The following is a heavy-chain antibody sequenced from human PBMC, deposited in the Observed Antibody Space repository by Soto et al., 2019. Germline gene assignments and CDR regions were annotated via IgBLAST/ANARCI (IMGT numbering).Heavy chain of an antibody. CDR2: IYYSGST. Sequence: SETLSLTCTVSGGSISSYYWSWIRQPPGKGLEWIGYIYYSGSTNYNPSLKSRVTISVDTSKNQFSLKLSSVTAADTAVYYCARLDGHLWFGDWYYYYGMDVWGQGTTVTVSS. J-gene: IGHJ6*02. D-gene: IGHD3-10*01. V-gene: IGHV4-59*01. CDR1: GGSISSYY. CDR3: ARLDGHLWFGDWYYYYGMDV.